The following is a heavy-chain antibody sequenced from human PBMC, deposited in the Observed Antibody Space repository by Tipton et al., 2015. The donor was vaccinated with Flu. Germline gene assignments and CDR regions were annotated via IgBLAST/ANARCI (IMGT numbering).Heavy chain of an antibody. CDR3: AKDRGVDWNWFDP. J-gene: IGHJ5*02. D-gene: IGHD3-9*01. V-gene: IGHV4-59*12. Sequence: PGLVKPSETLSLTCTVSGGSISTYYWSWIRQPPGKGLEWIGYSHFTGDGSYSPSLKSRVTLSQDTSQNQFPLDLTSVTAADTAVYYCAKDRGVDWNWFDPWGRGTLVAVSS. CDR2: SHFTGDG. CDR1: GGSISTYY.